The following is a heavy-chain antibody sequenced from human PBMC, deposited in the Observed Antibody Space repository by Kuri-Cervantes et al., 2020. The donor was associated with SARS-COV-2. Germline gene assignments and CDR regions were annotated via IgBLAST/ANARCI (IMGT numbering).Heavy chain of an antibody. D-gene: IGHD5-18*01. J-gene: IGHJ3*02. Sequence: ESLKISCTVSGGSISSYYWSWIRQPPGKGLEWIGEINHSGSTNYNPSLKSRVTISVDTSKNQFSLKLSSVTAADMAVYYCARAWIQLWLGPDAFDIWGQGTMVTVSS. CDR3: ARAWIQLWLGPDAFDI. CDR1: GGSISSYY. V-gene: IGHV4-34*01. CDR2: INHSGST.